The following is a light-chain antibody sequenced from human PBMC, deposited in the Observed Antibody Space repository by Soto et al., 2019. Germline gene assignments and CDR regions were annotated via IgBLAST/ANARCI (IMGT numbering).Light chain of an antibody. CDR1: SGHSSYA. Sequence: QLVLTQSPSASASLGASVKLTCALSSGHSSYAIAWHQQQPEKGPRALMKLNSDGSHTRGDGIPDRFSGSSSGAERYLTISSLQSEDEADYYCQTWGTGIWVFGGGTQLTVL. CDR3: QTWGTGIWV. V-gene: IGLV4-69*01. CDR2: LNSDGSH. J-gene: IGLJ3*02.